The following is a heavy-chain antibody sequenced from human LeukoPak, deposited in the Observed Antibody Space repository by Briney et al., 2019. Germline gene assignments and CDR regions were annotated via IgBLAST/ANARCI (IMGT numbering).Heavy chain of an antibody. D-gene: IGHD1-26*01. J-gene: IGHJ4*02. CDR3: ARRRDLFSGSYYPFDY. CDR2: IYPGDSET. Sequence: GESLKISCKGSGYRFTNYWIGWVRQMPGKGLEWRGIIYPGDSETRYSASFQGQVTISADKSISTAYLQWSSLKASDTAMYYCARRRDLFSGSYYPFDYWGQGTLVTVSS. V-gene: IGHV5-51*01. CDR1: GYRFTNYW.